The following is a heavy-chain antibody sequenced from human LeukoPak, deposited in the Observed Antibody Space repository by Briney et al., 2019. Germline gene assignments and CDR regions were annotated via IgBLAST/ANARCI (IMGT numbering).Heavy chain of an antibody. D-gene: IGHD1-26*01. CDR1: GFTFSSSW. V-gene: IGHV3-7*05. CDR2: IKQDGSEK. CDR3: ARDGAIGRAFDI. Sequence: GGSLRLSCAASGFTFSSSWMTWVRQAPGKGLEWVANIKQDGSEKYYVDSVKGRFTISKDNAKNSLYLQMNSLRAEDTAMFYRARDGAIGRAFDIWGQGTMVTVSS. J-gene: IGHJ3*02.